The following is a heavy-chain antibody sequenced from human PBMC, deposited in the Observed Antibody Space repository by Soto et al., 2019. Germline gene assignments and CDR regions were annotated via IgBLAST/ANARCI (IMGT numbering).Heavy chain of an antibody. Sequence: PGESLKISCQCSGYTFSNFWIGWVRQLPGQGLEWMGIVYPGDHETRYSPSFLGKVTISAEKSINTAYLQWSSLEASDSAFYFCARSPGSSPYFDVWGQGALVTVSS. D-gene: IGHD6-13*01. V-gene: IGHV5-51*01. CDR3: ARSPGSSPYFDV. J-gene: IGHJ4*02. CDR1: GYTFSNFW. CDR2: VYPGDHET.